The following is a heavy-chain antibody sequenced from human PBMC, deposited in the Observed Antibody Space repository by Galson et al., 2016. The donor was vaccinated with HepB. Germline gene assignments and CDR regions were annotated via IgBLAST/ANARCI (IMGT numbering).Heavy chain of an antibody. J-gene: IGHJ6*02. Sequence: QSGAEVKKPGESLKISCKTSGFSFATPWIAWVRQMPGKGLEWMGIIYAGDSETRYSPPFQGQVTISVDKSTAVAYLQWNSLKASDSAMYYCARQRRNYGMDVWGQGTTVTVSS. D-gene: IGHD1-1*01. CDR1: GFSFATPW. CDR3: ARQRRNYGMDV. V-gene: IGHV5-51*01. CDR2: IYAGDSET.